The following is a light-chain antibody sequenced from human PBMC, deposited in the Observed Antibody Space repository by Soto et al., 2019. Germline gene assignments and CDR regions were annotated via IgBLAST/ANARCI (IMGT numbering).Light chain of an antibody. V-gene: IGKV1-39*01. CDR2: AAS. CDR3: QQIHSTSSYT. Sequence: DIQMTQSPSSLSASVGDRVTITCRASQNIRNYLNCYQQRPGKTPNLLVYAASNLRGGVPSRFSGSGSGTVFTLTINSLQPEDFATYYCQQIHSTSSYTFGQGTRVYIK. CDR1: QNIRNY. J-gene: IGKJ2*01.